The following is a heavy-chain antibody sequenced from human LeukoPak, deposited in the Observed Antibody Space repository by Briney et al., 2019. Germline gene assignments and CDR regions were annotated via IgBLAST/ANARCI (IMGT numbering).Heavy chain of an antibody. CDR3: ARGERRYSSSWYF. Sequence: SETLSLTCAVYGGSLSGYYWSWIRQPPGKGLEWIGEINHSGSTNYNPSLKSRVTISVDTSKNQFSLKLSSVTAADTAVYYCARGERRYSSSWYFWGQGTLVTVSS. CDR2: INHSGST. J-gene: IGHJ4*02. V-gene: IGHV4-34*01. D-gene: IGHD6-13*01. CDR1: GGSLSGYY.